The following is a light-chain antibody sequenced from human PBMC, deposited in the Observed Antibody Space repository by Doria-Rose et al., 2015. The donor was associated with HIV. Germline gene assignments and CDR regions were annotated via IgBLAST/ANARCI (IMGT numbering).Light chain of an antibody. J-gene: IGKJ3*01. CDR3: QQYYDTPS. Sequence: EIVLTQSPESLGMSLGERATLNCKSNQSLLYTSKNYLAWYQQKPGQPPKLLIYWASTRQSVVPARFSGSGSGTDFTLTISSLEAEDVAVYYCQQYYDTPSFGPGTTV. CDR1: QSLLYTSKNY. V-gene: IGKV4-1*01. CDR2: WAS.